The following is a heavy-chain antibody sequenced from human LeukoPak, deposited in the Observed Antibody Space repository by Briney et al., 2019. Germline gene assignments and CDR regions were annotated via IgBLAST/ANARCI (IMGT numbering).Heavy chain of an antibody. CDR2: IYYSGST. J-gene: IGHJ2*01. D-gene: IGHD6-19*01. Sequence: SETLSLTCTVSGGSISSYYWSWIRQPPGKGLEWIGYIYYSGSTNYNPSLKSRVTISVDTSKNQFSLKLSSVTAADTAVYYCARVRSGWYDLVNRHFDLWGRGTLVTVSS. CDR1: GGSISSYY. CDR3: ARVRSGWYDLVNRHFDL. V-gene: IGHV4-59*01.